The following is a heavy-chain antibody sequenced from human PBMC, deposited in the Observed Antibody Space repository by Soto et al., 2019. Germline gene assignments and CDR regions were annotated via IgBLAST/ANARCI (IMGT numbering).Heavy chain of an antibody. V-gene: IGHV1-18*01. CDR2: ISPYNGHT. J-gene: IGHJ6*02. CDR1: GYTFTSYD. CDR3: ARGLNGMDV. Sequence: QVHLLQSGAEVKKPGASVKVSCKASGYTFTSYDISWVRQAPGQGLEWMGWISPYNGHTNYAQRLQGRVTMTTDTSTGTAYMEPTSLRSDDTAVYYCARGLNGMDVWGQGTTVTVSS. D-gene: IGHD3-22*01.